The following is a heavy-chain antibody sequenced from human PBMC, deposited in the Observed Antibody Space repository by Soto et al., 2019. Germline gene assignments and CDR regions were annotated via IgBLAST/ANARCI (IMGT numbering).Heavy chain of an antibody. Sequence: SETLSLTCNVSGGPISSYYWSWIRQSPGKGLEWIGQIFYSGNTNYNPSLKSRVTMSVDIPKKQFSLKLRSVTTADTAIYFCARNNVRGVSNSYNWMDPWGQGTLVTVSS. CDR1: GGPISSYY. V-gene: IGHV4-59*01. CDR3: ARNNVRGVSNSYNWMDP. J-gene: IGHJ5*02. CDR2: IFYSGNT. D-gene: IGHD3-10*01.